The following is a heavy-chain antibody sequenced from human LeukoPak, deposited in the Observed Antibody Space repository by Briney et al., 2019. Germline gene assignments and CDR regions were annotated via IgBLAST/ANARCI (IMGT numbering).Heavy chain of an antibody. CDR1: GYSFTSYW. CDR2: IYPGDSDT. J-gene: IGHJ4*02. V-gene: IGHV5-51*01. CDR3: ARHSGEDYSGYDHFDY. Sequence: GESLKISCKGSGYSFTSYWIGWVRQMPGKGLEWMGIIYPGDSDTRYSPSFQGQVTISADKSISTAYLQWSSLKASDTAMYYCARHSGEDYSGYDHFDYWGQGTLVTVSS. D-gene: IGHD5-12*01.